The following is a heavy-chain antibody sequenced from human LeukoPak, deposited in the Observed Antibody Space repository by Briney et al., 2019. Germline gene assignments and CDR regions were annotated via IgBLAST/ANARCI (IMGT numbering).Heavy chain of an antibody. CDR2: IASGFHT. D-gene: IGHD5-18*01. CDR1: GFTLGSRD. CDR3: VREARGYHYTYFDY. Sequence: PGGSLRLSCTASGFTLGSRDMHWVRQTRGEGLEWVAAIASGFHTFYAGSVKGRFTVSREDAKNSLYLQMNSLRVGDTAVYYCVREARGYHYTYFDYWGQGTLVTVSS. J-gene: IGHJ4*02. V-gene: IGHV3-13*01.